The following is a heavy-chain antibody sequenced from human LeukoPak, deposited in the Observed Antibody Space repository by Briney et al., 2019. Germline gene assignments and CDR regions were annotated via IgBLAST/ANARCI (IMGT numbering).Heavy chain of an antibody. D-gene: IGHD6-19*01. CDR2: IYWDHDK. CDR1: GFSLSTRGVG. CDR3: AHSTAVAERVSDFDY. Sequence: SGPTLVKPTQTLTLTCTFSGFSLSTRGVGVGWIREPPRKALEWLALIYWDHDKRYSPSLKSRLTITKDTSKNQVVLTMTNMDPVDTATYYCAHSTAVAERVSDFDYWGQGTLVTVSS. J-gene: IGHJ4*02. V-gene: IGHV2-5*02.